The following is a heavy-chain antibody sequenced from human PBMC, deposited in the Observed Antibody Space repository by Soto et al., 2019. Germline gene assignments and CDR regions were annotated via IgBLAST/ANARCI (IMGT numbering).Heavy chain of an antibody. V-gene: IGHV3-33*06. CDR3: AKDWKDASDV. D-gene: IGHD1-1*01. CDR1: GFTFSSYG. Sequence: QMQLVESGGGVVQPGMSLRLSCAASGFTFSSYGMHWVRQAPGKGLAWVAVIWNDGSNQYYADSVKGRFTISRDYSKNTVYLQMNSLRAEDTAVYYCAKDWKDASDVWGQGTMVTVSS. J-gene: IGHJ3*01. CDR2: IWNDGSNQ.